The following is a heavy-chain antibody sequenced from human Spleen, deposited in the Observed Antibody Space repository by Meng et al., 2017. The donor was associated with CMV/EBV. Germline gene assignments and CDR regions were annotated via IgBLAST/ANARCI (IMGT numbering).Heavy chain of an antibody. CDR2: MQDSGNT. D-gene: IGHD2-2*02. CDR3: ARVIVVVPAAIGYYFDY. V-gene: IGHV4-61*01. J-gene: IGHJ4*02. Sequence: SETLSLTCTVSGGSVSSDTYYWSWIRQPPGKGLEWIGHMQDSGNTNFNPSLKSRVSISVDTSNNQFSLKLSSVTAADTAVYYCARVIVVVPAAIGYYFDYWGQGTLVTVSS. CDR1: GGSVSSDTYY.